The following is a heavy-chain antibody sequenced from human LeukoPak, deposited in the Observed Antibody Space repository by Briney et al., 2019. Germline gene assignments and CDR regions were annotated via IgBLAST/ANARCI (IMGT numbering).Heavy chain of an antibody. V-gene: IGHV3-7*01. J-gene: IGHJ4*02. CDR3: ARGRTSCVD. CDR2: INQDGSEK. Sequence: SGGSLRLSCAASGFTFSSYWMTWVRQAPGKGLEWVANINQDGSEKYYVDSVKGRFTISRDDTKNSLFLQMNSLRVEDTAVYYCARGRTSCVDWGQGTLVTVSS. CDR1: GFTFSSYW. D-gene: IGHD2-2*01.